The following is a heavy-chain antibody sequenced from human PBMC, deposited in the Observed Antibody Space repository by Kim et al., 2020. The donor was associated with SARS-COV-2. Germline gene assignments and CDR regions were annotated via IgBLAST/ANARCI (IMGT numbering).Heavy chain of an antibody. J-gene: IGHJ3*02. CDR2: IDNEGSRI. CDR3: TRDPGGREIDI. CDR1: GFFFGAYW. Sequence: GGSLRLSCGASGFFFGAYWMHWVRQVPGKGLFWVARIDNEGSRIKYADSVKGRFTISRDNAKSTVYLQMNRLRVDDTGVYYCTRDPGGREIDIWGQGTMV. V-gene: IGHV3-74*01.